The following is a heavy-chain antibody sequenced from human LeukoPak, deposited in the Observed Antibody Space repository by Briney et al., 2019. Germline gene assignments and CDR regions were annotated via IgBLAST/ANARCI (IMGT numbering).Heavy chain of an antibody. CDR1: GFTFSSYS. CDR2: ISSSSSYI. J-gene: IGHJ5*02. Sequence: PGGSLRLSCAASGFTFSSYSMNWVRQAPGKGLEWVSSISSSSSYIYYADSVKGRFTISRDNAKNSLYLQMNSLRAEDTAVYYCARDRGYDFWSAIGGFDPWGQGTLVTVSS. D-gene: IGHD3-3*01. V-gene: IGHV3-21*01. CDR3: ARDRGYDFWSAIGGFDP.